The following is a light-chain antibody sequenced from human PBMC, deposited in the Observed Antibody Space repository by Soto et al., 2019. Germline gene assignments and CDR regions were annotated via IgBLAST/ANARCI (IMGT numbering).Light chain of an antibody. V-gene: IGKV3-20*01. Sequence: EIVLTQSPGTLSLSPGKRATLSCRASQSIRSNYVAWYQQKPGQAPMLLIYGASSRATGIPDRFSGSGSGTDFTLTISRLEPEDFGMYYCQQYGSSPRTFGQGTKVDIK. CDR1: QSIRSNY. CDR2: GAS. J-gene: IGKJ1*01. CDR3: QQYGSSPRT.